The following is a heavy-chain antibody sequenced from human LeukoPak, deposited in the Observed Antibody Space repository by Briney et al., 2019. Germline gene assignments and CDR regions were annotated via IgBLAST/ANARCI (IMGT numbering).Heavy chain of an antibody. Sequence: SVKVSCKASGGTFSSYAISWVRQAPGQGLEWMGRIIPILGIANYAQKFQGRVTITADKSTSTAYMELSSLRSEDTAVYYCARDPGVWFDAYDIRGQGTMVTVSS. J-gene: IGHJ3*02. D-gene: IGHD2-21*01. CDR3: ARDPGVWFDAYDI. CDR2: IIPILGIA. CDR1: GGTFSSYA. V-gene: IGHV1-69*04.